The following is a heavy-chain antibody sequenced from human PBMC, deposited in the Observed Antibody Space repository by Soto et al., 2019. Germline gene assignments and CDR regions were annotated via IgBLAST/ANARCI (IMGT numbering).Heavy chain of an antibody. CDR2: INHSGTT. V-gene: IGHV4-34*01. D-gene: IGHD4-17*01. CDR3: ASSNDYESHADTFTPDDAFDI. J-gene: IGHJ3*02. Sequence: SETLSLTCAVYGGSFSGYCWSWIRQPPGKGREWIGEINHSGTTNYNPSLKSRVTISVDTSKNQFSLKQSSVTAADTAVYYCASSNDYESHADTFTPDDAFDIWGQGTMVTVSS. CDR1: GGSFSGYC.